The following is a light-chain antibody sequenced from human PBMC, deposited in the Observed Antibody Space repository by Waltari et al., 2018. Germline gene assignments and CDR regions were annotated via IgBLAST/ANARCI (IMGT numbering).Light chain of an antibody. CDR3: SSFTSSSSFV. CDR2: DVV. CDR1: IRDVGGYKY. V-gene: IGLV2-14*03. Sequence: QSALTPPASVSGSPGQSIHISCTGTIRDVGGYKYVSWYQQHPGDVPRLLLYDVVKRPSGVSSRFSGSKSDNTARLTISGLQAADEAHYYCSSFTSSSSFVFGSGTKVSV. J-gene: IGLJ1*01.